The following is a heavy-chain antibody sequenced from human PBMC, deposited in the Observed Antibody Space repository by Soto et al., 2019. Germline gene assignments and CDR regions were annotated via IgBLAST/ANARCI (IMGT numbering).Heavy chain of an antibody. CDR1: GYPFTHYG. Sequence: QVQLVQSGAEVKKSGASVRVSCKSSGYPFTHYGITWIRQAPGQGLEWMGWISPFNGNTNYGQTLQGRVTLTTDTSTSTVYMELRSLRSDDTAVYYCARDQSFDRTYYYGIDVWGQGTTVTVSS. CDR2: ISPFNGNT. V-gene: IGHV1-18*01. CDR3: ARDQSFDRTYYYGIDV. D-gene: IGHD3-16*01. J-gene: IGHJ6*02.